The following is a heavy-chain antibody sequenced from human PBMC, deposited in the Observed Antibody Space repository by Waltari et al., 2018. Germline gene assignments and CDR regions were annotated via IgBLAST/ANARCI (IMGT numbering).Heavy chain of an antibody. CDR3: ARDPGYYYDSSGYIDY. V-gene: IGHV4-38-2*02. CDR2: IYHSGST. D-gene: IGHD3-22*01. Sequence: QVQLQESGPGLVKPSETLSLTCAVSGYSISSGYYWGWIRQPPGKGLEWIGSIYHSGSTYYHPSLKSRVTISVDTSKNQFSLKLSSVTAADTAVYYCARDPGYYYDSSGYIDYWGQGTLVTVSS. CDR1: GYSISSGYY. J-gene: IGHJ4*02.